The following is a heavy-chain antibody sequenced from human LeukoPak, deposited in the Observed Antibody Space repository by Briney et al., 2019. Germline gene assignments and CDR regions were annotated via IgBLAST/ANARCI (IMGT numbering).Heavy chain of an antibody. J-gene: IGHJ5*02. D-gene: IGHD3-22*01. V-gene: IGHV1-18*01. CDR2: ISAYNGNT. CDR1: GYTFTSYG. Sequence: ASVKVSCKASGYTFTSYGISWVRQAPGQGLEWMGWISAYNGNTNYAQKLQGRVTMTTDTSTSTAYMELRSLRSDDTAVYYCARVARITMIVVVAGNWFDPWGQGTLVTVSS. CDR3: ARVARITMIVVVAGNWFDP.